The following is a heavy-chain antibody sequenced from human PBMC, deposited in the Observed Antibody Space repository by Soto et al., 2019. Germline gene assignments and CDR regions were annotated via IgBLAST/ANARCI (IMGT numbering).Heavy chain of an antibody. CDR1: GFTFSSYA. J-gene: IGHJ4*02. Sequence: GGSLRLSCAASGFTFSSYAMSWVRQAPGKGLEWVSAISGSGGSTYYADSVKGRFTISRDNSKNTLYLQMNSLRAEDTAVYYCAKVNYYDSSGYRGDFDYWGQGTLVTVSS. CDR2: ISGSGGST. CDR3: AKVNYYDSSGYRGDFDY. V-gene: IGHV3-23*01. D-gene: IGHD3-22*01.